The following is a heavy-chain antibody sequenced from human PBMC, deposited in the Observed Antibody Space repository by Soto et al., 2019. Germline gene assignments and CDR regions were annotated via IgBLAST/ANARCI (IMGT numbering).Heavy chain of an antibody. CDR3: AAVPVLRFLKWLPAYFDY. D-gene: IGHD3-3*01. J-gene: IGHJ4*02. CDR1: GFMFTSSA. Sequence: SVKVSCKTSGFMFTSSAVQWVRQALGQRLEWIGWLVVGSGNTHYAQHFQERVTLTRDMSTGTAYMELSSLRSEDTAVYYCAAVPVLRFLKWLPAYFDYWGQGTLVTVSS. CDR2: LVVGSGNT. V-gene: IGHV1-58*01.